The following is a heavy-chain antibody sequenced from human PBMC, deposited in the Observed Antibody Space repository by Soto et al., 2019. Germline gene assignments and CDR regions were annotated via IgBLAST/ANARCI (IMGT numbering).Heavy chain of an antibody. V-gene: IGHV3-33*01. J-gene: IGHJ4*02. Sequence: QVHLVESGGGVVQPGRSLRLSCAASGFDFSSYGMQWVRQAPGKGLEWVAIIWFDGSNEYYADSVKGRFTVSRDNSKNXAYLQMNSLRDEDTAVYYCARDRGSGYDRGGFFDYWGQGTLVTVSS. CDR3: ARDRGSGYDRGGFFDY. CDR2: IWFDGSNE. CDR1: GFDFSSYG. D-gene: IGHD5-12*01.